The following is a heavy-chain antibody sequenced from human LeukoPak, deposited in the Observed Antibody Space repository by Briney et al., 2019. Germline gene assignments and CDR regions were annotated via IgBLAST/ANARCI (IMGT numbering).Heavy chain of an antibody. CDR2: IKEDGSEK. CDR3: ARDEVGGPLLL. CDR1: GFTFSSYW. V-gene: IGHV3-7*01. Sequence: QSGGSLRLSCAASGFTFSSYWMSWVRQVPGKGLEWVANIKEDGSEKKYVDSVEGRFTISRDNTKKSLYLQMNSLTDEDTAVYYCARDEVGGPLLLWGQGTLVTVSS. J-gene: IGHJ4*02. D-gene: IGHD2-15*01.